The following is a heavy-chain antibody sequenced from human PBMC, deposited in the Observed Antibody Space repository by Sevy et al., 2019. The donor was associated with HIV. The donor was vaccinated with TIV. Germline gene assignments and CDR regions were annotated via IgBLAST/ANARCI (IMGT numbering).Heavy chain of an antibody. CDR2: ISYDGSFK. D-gene: IGHD6-13*01. V-gene: IGHV3-30*04. Sequence: GGSLRLSCAASRFTFNSYAMYWVRQAPGKGLEWVAVISYDGSFKNYADSVKGRFTISRDNSKNTLYLQMNSLRREDTAIYYCARDAAEGRYGSTWFSNWLDPWGQGTLVTVSS. CDR1: RFTFNSYA. J-gene: IGHJ5*02. CDR3: ARDAAEGRYGSTWFSNWLDP.